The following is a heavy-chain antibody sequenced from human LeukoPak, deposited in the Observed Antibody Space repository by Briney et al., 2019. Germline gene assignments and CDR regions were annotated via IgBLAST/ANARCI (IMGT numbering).Heavy chain of an antibody. CDR2: ISGSGSST. CDR1: GFTFSTYA. J-gene: IGHJ4*02. Sequence: GESLKISCAASGFTFSTYAMTWVRQAPGKGLEWVSVISGSGSSTSYADSVKGRFTISRDNSKNTLYLQMNSLRAEDTAVYYCAKGGGWYYYFDYWGQGTLVTVSS. CDR3: AKGGGWYYYFDY. D-gene: IGHD6-19*01. V-gene: IGHV3-23*01.